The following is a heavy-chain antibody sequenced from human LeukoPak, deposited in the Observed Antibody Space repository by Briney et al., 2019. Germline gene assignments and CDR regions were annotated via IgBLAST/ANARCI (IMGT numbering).Heavy chain of an antibody. J-gene: IGHJ4*02. D-gene: IGHD2-2*02. V-gene: IGHV3-23*01. Sequence: GGSLRLSCAASGFTFSSYAMSWVRQAPWRGLEWVSGISDGGGSTYYADSVKGRFTISRDNSKNTVYLQMNSLRAEDTAIYYCAKALRTSYYTSFDSWGQGTLVTVSS. CDR2: ISDGGGST. CDR1: GFTFSSYA. CDR3: AKALRTSYYTSFDS.